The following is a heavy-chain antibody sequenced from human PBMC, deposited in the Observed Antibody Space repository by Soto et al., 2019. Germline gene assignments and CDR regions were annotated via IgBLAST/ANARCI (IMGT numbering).Heavy chain of an antibody. CDR3: ARDWGACTPGECYSHGFDL. V-gene: IGHV3-33*01. D-gene: IGHD2-21*01. CDR1: GFTLDTYG. Sequence: QEQLVEPGGGMVQPGGSLRLSCAVSGFTLDTYGMHWVRQAAGQGLEWVAVSWHDGRHLDYADSVRGRFTVFRDDSKNPLVLGMSGLRGDDTAVYYCARDWGACTPGECYSHGFDLWGQGTLVTVSS. CDR2: SWHDGRHL. J-gene: IGHJ3*01.